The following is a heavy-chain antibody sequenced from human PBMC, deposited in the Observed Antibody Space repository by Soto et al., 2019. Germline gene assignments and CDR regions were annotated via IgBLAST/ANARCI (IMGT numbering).Heavy chain of an antibody. CDR2: IIPIFGTA. CDR1: GGTFSSYA. V-gene: IGHV1-69*13. CDR3: ARFGMVAATKDY. J-gene: IGHJ4*02. D-gene: IGHD2-15*01. Sequence: GASVKVSCKASGGTFSSYAISWVRQAPGQGLEWMGGIIPIFGTANYAQKFQGRVTITADESTSTAYMELSSLRSEDTAVYYCARFGMVAATKDYWGQGTLVTVS.